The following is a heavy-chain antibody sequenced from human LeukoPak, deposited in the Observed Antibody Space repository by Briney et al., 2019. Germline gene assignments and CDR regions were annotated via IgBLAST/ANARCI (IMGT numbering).Heavy chain of an antibody. Sequence: PGRSLRLSCAASGFTFSSYGMHWVRQAPGRGLERVAVIWYDGSHKYYADSVKGRFTISRDNSKNTLYLQMNSLRAEDTAVYYCATSGLPGQITLPHDWGQGTLVTVSS. J-gene: IGHJ1*01. CDR2: IWYDGSHK. CDR3: ATSGLPGQITLPHD. D-gene: IGHD3-10*01. CDR1: GFTFSSYG. V-gene: IGHV3-33*01.